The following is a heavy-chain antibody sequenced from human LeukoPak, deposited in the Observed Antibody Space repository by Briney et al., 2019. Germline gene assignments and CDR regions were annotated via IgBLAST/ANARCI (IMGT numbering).Heavy chain of an antibody. CDR2: IYHSGST. CDR1: GGSISSSNW. J-gene: IGHJ4*02. Sequence: SETLSLTCAVSGGSISSSNWWSWVRQPPGKGLEWIGEIYHSGSTNYNPSLKSRVTISVDKSKNQFSLKLSFVTAADTAVYYCARAREFSSSSGRAYYFDYWGQGTLVTVSS. D-gene: IGHD6-6*01. V-gene: IGHV4-4*02. CDR3: ARAREFSSSSGRAYYFDY.